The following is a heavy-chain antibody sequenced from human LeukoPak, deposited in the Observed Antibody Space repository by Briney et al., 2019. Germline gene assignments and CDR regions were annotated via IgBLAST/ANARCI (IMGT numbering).Heavy chain of an antibody. CDR3: AREEFTN. CDR2: ISSNSTYL. Sequence: GSLRLSCAASGFTFINYNMNWVRQAPGKGLEWVSSISSNSTYLRYADSVRDRFTISRDNAKNSVHLQMNSLRVDDTAVYFCAREEFTNWGQGTLVSASS. CDR1: GFTFINYN. J-gene: IGHJ4*02. V-gene: IGHV3-21*01. D-gene: IGHD3-10*01.